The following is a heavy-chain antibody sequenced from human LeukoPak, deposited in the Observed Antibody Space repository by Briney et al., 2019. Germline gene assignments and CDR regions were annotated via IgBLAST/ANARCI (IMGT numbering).Heavy chain of an antibody. D-gene: IGHD3-3*01. V-gene: IGHV3-33*06. Sequence: QPGGSLRLSCAASGFTFSSYAMSWVRQAPGKGLEWVAVIWYDGSNKYYADSVKGRFTISRDNSKNTLYLQMNSLRAEDTAVYYCAKDLIVSSWSGYSPRHFGLDYWGQGTLVTVSS. CDR2: IWYDGSNK. J-gene: IGHJ4*02. CDR3: AKDLIVSSWSGYSPRHFGLDY. CDR1: GFTFSSYA.